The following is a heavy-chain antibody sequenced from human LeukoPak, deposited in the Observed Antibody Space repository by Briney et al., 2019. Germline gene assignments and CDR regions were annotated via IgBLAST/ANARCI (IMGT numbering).Heavy chain of an antibody. Sequence: GGSLRLSCAASGFTFRSYAMSWVRQAPGKGLEWVSSISGSGDSTYYADSEKARFTISRDNSKNTMYLQMNSLRAEATGVYYCAKDRVAVAAVFDYWDQGTLVTVSS. J-gene: IGHJ4*02. D-gene: IGHD2-15*01. CDR3: AKDRVAVAAVFDY. CDR1: GFTFRSYA. CDR2: ISGSGDST. V-gene: IGHV3-23*01.